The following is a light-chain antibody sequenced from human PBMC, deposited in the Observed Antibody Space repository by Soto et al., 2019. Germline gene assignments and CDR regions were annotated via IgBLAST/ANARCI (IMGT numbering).Light chain of an antibody. J-gene: IGLJ3*02. Sequence: QSALTQPPSASGTPGQRVTISCSGSSSNIGSNYVYWYQQLPGTAPKLLIYTNDQRPSGVPDRFSGSKSGTSASLAISGRRSEDEADYYCAAWDDRLRGWVFGGGTKVTVL. V-gene: IGLV1-47*02. CDR1: SSNIGSNY. CDR3: AAWDDRLRGWV. CDR2: TND.